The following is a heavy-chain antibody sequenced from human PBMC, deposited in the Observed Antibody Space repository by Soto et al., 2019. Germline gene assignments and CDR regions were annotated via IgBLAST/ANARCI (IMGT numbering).Heavy chain of an antibody. CDR3: ARKGWTTRRLDY. V-gene: IGHV4-34*01. CDR1: GGSFSGYY. D-gene: IGHD1-1*01. J-gene: IGHJ4*02. CDR2: INHSGST. Sequence: PSETLSLTCAVYGGSFSGYYWSWIRQPPGKGLEWIGEINHSGSTNYNPSLKSRVTISVDTSKNQFSLKLSSVTAADTAVYYCARKGWTTRRLDYWGQGTLVTVSS.